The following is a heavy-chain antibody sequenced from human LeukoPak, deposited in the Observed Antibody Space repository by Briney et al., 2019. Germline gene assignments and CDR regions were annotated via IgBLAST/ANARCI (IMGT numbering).Heavy chain of an antibody. CDR3: ASMSGYYVPYYYYMDV. J-gene: IGHJ6*03. CDR1: GGSISSGSYY. D-gene: IGHD3-22*01. Sequence: PSGTLSLTCTVSGGSISSGSYYWSWIRQPAGKGLEWIGRIYTSGSTNYNPSLKSRVTISVDTSKNQFSLKLSSVTAADTAVYYCASMSGYYVPYYYYMDVWGKGTMVTVSS. V-gene: IGHV4-61*02. CDR2: IYTSGST.